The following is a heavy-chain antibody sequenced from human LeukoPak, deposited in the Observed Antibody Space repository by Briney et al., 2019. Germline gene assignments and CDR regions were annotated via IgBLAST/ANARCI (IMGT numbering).Heavy chain of an antibody. CDR1: GYTFTGYY. Sequence: ASVKLSCKASGYTFTGYYMHWVRQAPGQGLEWMGWINPNSGGTNYAQKFQGRVPMTRDTPISTAYMELSRLRSDDTAVYYCARDQRYSSSWYWRVLGFDSWGQGTLVTVSS. V-gene: IGHV1-2*02. J-gene: IGHJ4*02. CDR3: ARDQRYSSSWYWRVLGFDS. CDR2: INPNSGGT. D-gene: IGHD6-13*01.